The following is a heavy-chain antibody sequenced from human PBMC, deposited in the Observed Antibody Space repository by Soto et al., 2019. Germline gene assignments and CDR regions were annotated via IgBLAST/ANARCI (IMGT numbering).Heavy chain of an antibody. V-gene: IGHV1-3*01. D-gene: IGHD3-9*01. CDR3: ATLKLRYFDLMDV. Sequence: ASVKVSCXASGYTFTSYAMHWVRQAPGQRLEWMGWINAGNGNTKYSQKFQGRVTMTEDTSTDTAYMELSSLRSEDTAVYYCATLKLRYFDLMDVWGQGTTVTVSS. J-gene: IGHJ6*02. CDR2: INAGNGNT. CDR1: GYTFTSYA.